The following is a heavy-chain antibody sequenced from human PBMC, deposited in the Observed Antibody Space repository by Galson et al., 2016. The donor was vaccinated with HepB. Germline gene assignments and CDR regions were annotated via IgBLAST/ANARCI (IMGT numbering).Heavy chain of an antibody. CDR1: GGSISSYH. Sequence: SETLSLTCTVSGGSISSYHWSWIRQPPGKGLEWIGYIYYDGTAHYNPSLKSRVTMSVDTSRNRFSVNLSSVTAADTAIYYCARDPTGRDSGYYWFFHLWGRGTPVTVSS. CDR3: ARDPTGRDSGYYWFFHL. D-gene: IGHD5-12*01. CDR2: IYYDGTA. J-gene: IGHJ2*01. V-gene: IGHV4-59*13.